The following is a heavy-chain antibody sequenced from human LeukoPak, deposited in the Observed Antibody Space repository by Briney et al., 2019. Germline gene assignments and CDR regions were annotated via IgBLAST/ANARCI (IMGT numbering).Heavy chain of an antibody. CDR1: GLTFSDYY. CDR2: ISSSGSTI. D-gene: IGHD6-13*01. CDR3: AKDPLNFRHSSSWTGSY. J-gene: IGHJ4*02. V-gene: IGHV3-11*04. Sequence: HGGSLRLSCAASGLTFSDYYMSWIRQAPGKGLEWVSYISSSGSTIYYADSVKGRFTISRDNAKNSLYLQMNSLRAEDTAVYYCAKDPLNFRHSSSWTGSYWGQGTLVTVSS.